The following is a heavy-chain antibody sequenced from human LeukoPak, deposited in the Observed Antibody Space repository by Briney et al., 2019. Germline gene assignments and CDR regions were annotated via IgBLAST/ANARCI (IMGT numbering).Heavy chain of an antibody. D-gene: IGHD5-18*01. CDR3: ARLRSDTAMVVFDY. CDR1: GGSISSSSYY. V-gene: IGHV4-39*01. J-gene: IGHJ4*02. Sequence: PSETLSLTCTVPGGSISSSSYYWGWIRQPPGKGLEWIGSIYYSGSTYYNPSLKSRVTISVDTSKNQFSLKLSSVTAADTAVYYCARLRSDTAMVVFDYWGQGTLVTVSS. CDR2: IYYSGST.